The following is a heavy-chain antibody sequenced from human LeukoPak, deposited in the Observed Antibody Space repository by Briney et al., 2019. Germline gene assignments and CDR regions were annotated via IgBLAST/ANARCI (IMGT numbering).Heavy chain of an antibody. Sequence: SETLSLTCTVSGDSISSSSYCWDWIRQPPGKGLEWIGNIYNSANTHYNPSLKTRITTSVDTSKNQFSLKLNSVTAADTGIYYCARHSRSAYTGYENAFDIWGQETMVTVSS. D-gene: IGHD5-12*01. V-gene: IGHV4-39*01. CDR3: ARHSRSAYTGYENAFDI. CDR2: IYNSANT. J-gene: IGHJ3*02. CDR1: GDSISSSSYC.